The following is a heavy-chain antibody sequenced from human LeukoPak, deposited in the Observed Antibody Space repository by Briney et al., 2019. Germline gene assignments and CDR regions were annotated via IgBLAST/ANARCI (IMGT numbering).Heavy chain of an antibody. J-gene: IGHJ4*02. D-gene: IGHD4-17*01. CDR2: INKDGSST. CDR1: GFIFTRYW. CDR3: AKVGEDYGDHWDY. V-gene: IGHV3-74*01. Sequence: GGSLRLSCAASGFIFTRYWMHWVRQAPGKGLVWVSRINKDGSSTSYADSVKGRFTISRDNVNNTLYLEMNSLRAEDTAVYYCAKVGEDYGDHWDYWGQGTLVTVSS.